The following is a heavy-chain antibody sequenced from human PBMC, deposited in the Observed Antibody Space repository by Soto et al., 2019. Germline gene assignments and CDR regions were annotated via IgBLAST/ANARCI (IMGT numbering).Heavy chain of an antibody. V-gene: IGHV4-31*11. J-gene: IGHJ4*02. Sequence: SETLSLTCAVSGGSISSYSYYWSWIRQHPGKGLEWIGYIYYSGSTYYNPSLKSRITISVDTSKNQFSLKLSSVTAADTAVYYCARGGYSGEIDYWGQGTLVTVSS. CDR1: GGSISSYSYY. CDR3: ARGGYSGEIDY. D-gene: IGHD5-12*01. CDR2: IYYSGST.